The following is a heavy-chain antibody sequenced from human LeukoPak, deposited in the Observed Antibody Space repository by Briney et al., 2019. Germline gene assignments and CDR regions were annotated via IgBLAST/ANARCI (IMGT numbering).Heavy chain of an antibody. J-gene: IGHJ1*01. Sequence: GGTLRLSCAASGFTFSSYGMSWVRQAPGKGLEWVSVITGSGGHTVYADSVKGRFTISRDNSNNTLYLQMNSLRAEDTAIYYCATIPLKGSEYFPHWGQGTLVTVSS. CDR3: ATIPLKGSEYFPH. V-gene: IGHV3-23*01. D-gene: IGHD2-2*02. CDR1: GFTFSSYG. CDR2: ITGSGGHT.